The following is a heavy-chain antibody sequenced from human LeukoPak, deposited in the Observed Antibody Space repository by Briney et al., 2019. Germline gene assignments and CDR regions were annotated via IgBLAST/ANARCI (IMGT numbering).Heavy chain of an antibody. CDR2: INSDGSST. CDR1: GFTVSSYW. V-gene: IGHV3-74*01. D-gene: IGHD3-3*01. CDR3: ATDRGWRTSGYYLYYFEY. J-gene: IGHJ4*02. Sequence: GGSLRLSCAASGFTVSSYWMHWVRQAPGKGLVWVSRINSDGSSTNYADSVKGRFTISRDNTMNSLYLQMSSLRAEDTAVYYCATDRGWRTSGYYLYYFEYWGQGTLVTYSS.